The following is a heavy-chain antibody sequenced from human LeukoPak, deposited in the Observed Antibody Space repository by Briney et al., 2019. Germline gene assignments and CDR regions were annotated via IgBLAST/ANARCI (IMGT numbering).Heavy chain of an antibody. CDR1: GYTFTSYD. CDR3: ARGPLVRLPSSFDP. Sequence: PGASVKVSCKASGYTFTSYDINWVRQATGQGLEWMGWMNPNSGNTSSAQRFQGRITKTRDTSISTAYMELSSLRSEDTAVYYCARGPLVRLPSSFDPWGQGTLVTVSS. D-gene: IGHD3-16*02. V-gene: IGHV1-8*01. CDR2: MNPNSGNT. J-gene: IGHJ5*02.